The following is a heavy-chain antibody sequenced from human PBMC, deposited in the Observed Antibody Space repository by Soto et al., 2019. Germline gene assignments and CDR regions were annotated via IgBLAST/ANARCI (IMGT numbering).Heavy chain of an antibody. CDR1: GGIFSSSA. CDR2: IIPLFRTP. CDR3: ARDIGRPQLGGNYYYITDV. Sequence: QVQLVQSGAEVKEPGSSVKVSCQASGGIFSSSALSWVRQAPGQGLEWMGGIIPLFRTPDYAQKFQGRVTITADESTSPAYMELSSLTSEDTAIYYCARDIGRPQLGGNYYYITDVWGQGTTITVSS. D-gene: IGHD3-16*02. V-gene: IGHV1-69*12. J-gene: IGHJ6*02.